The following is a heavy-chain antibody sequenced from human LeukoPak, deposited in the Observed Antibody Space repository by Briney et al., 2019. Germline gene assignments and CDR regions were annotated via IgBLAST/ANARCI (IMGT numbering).Heavy chain of an antibody. CDR3: ARDLTFFALSP. J-gene: IGHJ4*02. Sequence: GRSLRLSCVTSGFSMGSYGMHWLRQAPGKGLEWVTGVWFDGRQTYYADSVKGRFILSRDNPKNTLYLQMNSLRTEDTAIYYCARDLTFFALSPGGQGTLVTVFS. CDR1: GFSMGSYG. CDR2: VWFDGRQT. D-gene: IGHD3-3*02. V-gene: IGHV3-33*01.